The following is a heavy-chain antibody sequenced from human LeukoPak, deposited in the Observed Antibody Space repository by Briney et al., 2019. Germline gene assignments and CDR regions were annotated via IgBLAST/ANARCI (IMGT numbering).Heavy chain of an antibody. J-gene: IGHJ3*02. Sequence: PGGSLRLSCAASGFTFSSYGMNWVRQAPGKGLEWVAFIRYDGSNKYYADSVKGRFTISRDNSKNTLYLQMNSLRAEDTAVYYCAKAPNPYDPGAFDIWGQGTMVTVSS. D-gene: IGHD3-3*01. CDR2: IRYDGSNK. CDR3: AKAPNPYDPGAFDI. V-gene: IGHV3-30*02. CDR1: GFTFSSYG.